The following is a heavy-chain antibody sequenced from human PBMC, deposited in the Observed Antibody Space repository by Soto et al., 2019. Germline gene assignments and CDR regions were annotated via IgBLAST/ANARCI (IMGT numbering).Heavy chain of an antibody. Sequence: SETLSLTCTVSCGSISSYYWSWIRQPPGKGLEWIGYIYYSGSTNYNPSLKSRVTISVDTSKNQFSLRLSSVTAADTAVYYCARDKMDYDILTGYYIEWFDPWGQGTLVTVSS. D-gene: IGHD3-9*01. CDR1: CGSISSYY. J-gene: IGHJ5*02. CDR3: ARDKMDYDILTGYYIEWFDP. CDR2: IYYSGST. V-gene: IGHV4-59*12.